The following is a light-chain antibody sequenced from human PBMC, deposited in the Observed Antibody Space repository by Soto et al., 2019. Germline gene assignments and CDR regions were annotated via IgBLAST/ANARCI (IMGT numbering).Light chain of an antibody. CDR1: QSVSNSY. CDR3: QQHSSALLT. J-gene: IGKJ4*02. Sequence: VLLSQPQGPLYLSPGERATLSCRASQSVSNSYLAWYQQKPGQAPRLVISGASNRTSGIPDRFSASGSGTDFTLTISRLEPEDFAVYYCQQHSSALLTFGGGT. CDR2: GAS. V-gene: IGKV3-20*01.